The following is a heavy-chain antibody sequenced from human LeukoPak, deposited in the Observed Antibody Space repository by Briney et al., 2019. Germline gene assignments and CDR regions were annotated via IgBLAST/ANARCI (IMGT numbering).Heavy chain of an antibody. Sequence: RTGGSLRLSCAASGFTFGNYAMSWVRQAPGKGLEWVSGISGSGGTTYYADSVKGRFTISRDNPENTLYLQMNSLRAEDTAVYYCARGTEDDYWGQGTLVTVSS. CDR2: ISGSGGTT. J-gene: IGHJ4*02. CDR3: ARGTEDDY. D-gene: IGHD1-1*01. V-gene: IGHV3-23*01. CDR1: GFTFGNYA.